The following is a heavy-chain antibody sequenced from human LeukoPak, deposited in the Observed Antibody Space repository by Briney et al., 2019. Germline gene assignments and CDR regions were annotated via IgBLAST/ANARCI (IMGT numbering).Heavy chain of an antibody. CDR3: ARVGYYYYGMDV. J-gene: IGHJ6*02. V-gene: IGHV1-18*04. CDR1: GYNFISSG. Sequence: ASVKVSCKASGYNFISSGVTWVRQAPGQGLEWMGWISAYNGNTNYAQELQGRVTMTTDTSTSTAYMELRSLRSDDTAVYYCARVGYYYYGMDVWGQGTTVTVSS. CDR2: ISAYNGNT.